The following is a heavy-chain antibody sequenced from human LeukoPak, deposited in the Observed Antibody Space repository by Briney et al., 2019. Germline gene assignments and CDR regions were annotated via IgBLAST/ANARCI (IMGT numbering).Heavy chain of an antibody. J-gene: IGHJ3*02. Sequence: GGSLRLSCAASGFTFSSYETNWVRQAPGKGLEWVGRIKSKTDGGTTDYAAPVKGRFTISRDDSKNTLYLQMNSLKTEDTAVYYCTTYEWIQLWVSSFDIWGQGTMVTVSS. D-gene: IGHD5-18*01. CDR2: IKSKTDGGTT. CDR1: GFTFSSYE. V-gene: IGHV3-15*01. CDR3: TTYEWIQLWVSSFDI.